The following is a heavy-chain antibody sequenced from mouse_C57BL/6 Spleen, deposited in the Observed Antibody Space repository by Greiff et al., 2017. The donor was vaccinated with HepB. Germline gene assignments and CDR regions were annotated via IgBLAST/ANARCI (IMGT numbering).Heavy chain of an antibody. Sequence: QVQLQQPGAELVRPGSSVKLSCKASGYTFTSYWMDWVKQRPGQGLEWIGNIYPSDSETHYNQKFKDKATLTVAKSSSTAYMQLSSLTSEDSAVYYCARTYGSPYYAMDYWGQGTSVTVSS. CDR3: ARTYGSPYYAMDY. CDR2: IYPSDSET. D-gene: IGHD1-1*01. V-gene: IGHV1-61*01. CDR1: GYTFTSYW. J-gene: IGHJ4*01.